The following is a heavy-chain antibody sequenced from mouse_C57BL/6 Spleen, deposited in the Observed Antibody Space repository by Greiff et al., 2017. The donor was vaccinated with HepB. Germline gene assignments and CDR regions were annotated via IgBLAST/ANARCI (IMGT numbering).Heavy chain of an antibody. Sequence: VKLQESGAELVRPGTSVKVSCKASGYAFTNYLIEWVKQRPGQGLEWIGVINPGSGGTNYNEKFKGKATLTADKSSSTAYMQLSSLTSEDSAVYCCARGAQAGFDYWGQGTTLTVSS. J-gene: IGHJ2*01. V-gene: IGHV1-54*01. CDR2: INPGSGGT. D-gene: IGHD3-2*02. CDR1: GYAFTNYL. CDR3: ARGAQAGFDY.